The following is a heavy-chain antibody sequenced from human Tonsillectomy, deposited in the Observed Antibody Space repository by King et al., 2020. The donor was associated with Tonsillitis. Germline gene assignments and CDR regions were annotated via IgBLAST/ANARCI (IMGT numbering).Heavy chain of an antibody. CDR1: GYSFTNYW. CDR3: ARLNVEIVATIPSGCDY. V-gene: IGHV5-51*01. D-gene: IGHD5-12*01. Sequence: QLVQSGAEVKKPGESLKISCKGSGYSFTNYWIGWVRQMPGKGLEWMGSIYPGDSDTRHSPSFQGQVTMSADKSISTAYLQWSSLKASDTAMYYCARLNVEIVATIPSGCDYWGQGTLVTVSS. J-gene: IGHJ4*02. CDR2: IYPGDSDT.